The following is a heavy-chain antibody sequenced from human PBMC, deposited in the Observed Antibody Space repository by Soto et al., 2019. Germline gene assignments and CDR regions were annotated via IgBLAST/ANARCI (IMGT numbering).Heavy chain of an antibody. CDR3: AKLYRSRITMIVVVITPAPFQH. V-gene: IGHV3-23*01. Sequence: PGGSLRLSCAASGFTFSSYAMSWVRQAPGKGLEWVSAISGSGGSTYYADSVRGRFTISRDNSKNTLYLQMNSLRAEDTAVYYCAKLYRSRITMIVVVITPAPFQHWGQGTLVTVSS. D-gene: IGHD3-22*01. J-gene: IGHJ1*01. CDR1: GFTFSSYA. CDR2: ISGSGGST.